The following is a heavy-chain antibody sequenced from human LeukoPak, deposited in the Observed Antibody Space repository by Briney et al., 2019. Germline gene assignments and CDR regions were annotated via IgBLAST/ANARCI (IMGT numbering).Heavy chain of an antibody. V-gene: IGHV3-23*01. J-gene: IGHJ4*02. CDR2: ISGSGGST. CDR1: GFTFSSYA. CDR3: AKGGAAYRYLDY. D-gene: IGHD1-26*01. Sequence: GGSLRLSCAASGFTFSSYAMSWVRQAPGKGLEWVSAISGSGGSTNYADSVKGRFTISRDNSKNTLYLQMNSLRAEDTAVYYCAKGGAAYRYLDYWGQGTLVTVSS.